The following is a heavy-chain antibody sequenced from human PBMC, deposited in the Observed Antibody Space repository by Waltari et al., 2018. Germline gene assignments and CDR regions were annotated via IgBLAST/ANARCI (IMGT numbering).Heavy chain of an antibody. CDR1: GGSISSYY. Sequence: QVQLQESGPGLVKPSETLSLTCTVSGGSISSYYWRWIRQPPGKGLEWIGYIYYSGSTNYNPPLKSRVTISVDTSKNQFSLKLSSVTAADTAVYYCARQYSSGWYVVYFDYWGQGTLVTVSS. CDR2: IYYSGST. D-gene: IGHD6-19*01. CDR3: ARQYSSGWYVVYFDY. J-gene: IGHJ4*02. V-gene: IGHV4-59*01.